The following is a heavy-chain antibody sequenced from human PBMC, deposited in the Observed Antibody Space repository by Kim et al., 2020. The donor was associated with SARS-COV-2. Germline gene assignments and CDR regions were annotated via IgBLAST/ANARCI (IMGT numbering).Heavy chain of an antibody. V-gene: IGHV4-39*01. J-gene: IGHJ4*01. D-gene: IGHD3-10*02. CDR1: GGSISSNSYY. Sequence: SETLSLTCTVSGGSISSNSYYWGWIRQPPGRGLEWIGSISYSGSTYYNPSLKSRVTISVDTSKNQFSLNLSSVTAADTAVYYCARRPTMSFDYWVHGTLV. CDR2: ISYSGST. CDR3: ARRPTMSFDY.